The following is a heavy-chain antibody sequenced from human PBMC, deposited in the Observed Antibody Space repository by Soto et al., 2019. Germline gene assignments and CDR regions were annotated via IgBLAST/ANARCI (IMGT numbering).Heavy chain of an antibody. J-gene: IGHJ4*02. CDR3: ATGYRSAYGPFDS. V-gene: IGHV3-53*01. D-gene: IGHD5-12*01. Sequence: SLRLSCAASGFTVSGHYMNWVRQAPGKGLEWVSVIYSGGTTYYADSVKGRFTFSRDISKNTLSLQMNSLRAEDTALYYCATGYRSAYGPFDSWGQGTLVTVSS. CDR2: IYSGGTT. CDR1: GFTVSGHY.